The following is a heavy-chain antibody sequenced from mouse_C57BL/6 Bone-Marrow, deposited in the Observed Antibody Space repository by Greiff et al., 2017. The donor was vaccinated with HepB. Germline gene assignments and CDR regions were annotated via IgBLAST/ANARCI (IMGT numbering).Heavy chain of an antibody. CDR3: ARYYYYGSSPYFDV. Sequence: QVQLQQPGAELVMPGASVKLSCKASGYTFTSYWMHWVKQRPGQGLEWIGEIDPSDSYTNYNQKFKGKSTLTVDKSSSTAYMQLSSLTSEDSAVYYCARYYYYGSSPYFDVWGTGTTVTVSS. V-gene: IGHV1-69*01. CDR1: GYTFTSYW. J-gene: IGHJ1*03. D-gene: IGHD1-1*01. CDR2: IDPSDSYT.